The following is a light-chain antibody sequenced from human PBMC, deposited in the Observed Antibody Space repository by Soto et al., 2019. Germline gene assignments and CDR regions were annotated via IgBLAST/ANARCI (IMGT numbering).Light chain of an antibody. CDR1: QSVSSN. V-gene: IGKV3-15*01. CDR2: GAS. J-gene: IGKJ4*01. Sequence: EIVMTQSLATLSVSPGERATLSCRASQSVSSNLAWYQQKPGQAPRLLIYGASTRATGIPARFSGSGSGTEFTLTISSLQSEDFAVYYCQQSNNWPDTFGGGTKVEIK. CDR3: QQSNNWPDT.